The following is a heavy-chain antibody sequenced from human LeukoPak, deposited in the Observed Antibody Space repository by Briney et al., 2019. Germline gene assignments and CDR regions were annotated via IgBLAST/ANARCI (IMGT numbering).Heavy chain of an antibody. D-gene: IGHD6-13*01. V-gene: IGHV4-38-2*02. CDR2: IYHSGSI. Sequence: PSETLSLTCTVSGYSISSGYYWGWIRQPPGKGLEWIGSIYHSGSIYYNPSLKSRVTISVDTSKNQFSLKLSSVTAADTAVYYCARDLSRGGAFDIWGQGTMVTVSS. CDR3: ARDLSRGGAFDI. CDR1: GYSISSGYY. J-gene: IGHJ3*02.